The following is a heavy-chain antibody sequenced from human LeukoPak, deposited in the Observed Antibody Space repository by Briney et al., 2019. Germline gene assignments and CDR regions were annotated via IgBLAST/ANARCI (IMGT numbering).Heavy chain of an antibody. CDR3: ARVVNRTHYGDYAIRGHDENYYYMDV. CDR2: IYTSGSN. CDR1: GVYISSYY. D-gene: IGHD4-17*01. V-gene: IGHV4-4*07. J-gene: IGHJ6*03. Sequence: SETLSLTCTVSGVYISSYYWSWIRQPAGKGLEWIGRIYTSGSNNYNPSRESRDSMSVDAYKHQFSLKLSSVTAADTVVYYCARVVNRTHYGDYAIRGHDENYYYMDVWGKGTTVTVSS.